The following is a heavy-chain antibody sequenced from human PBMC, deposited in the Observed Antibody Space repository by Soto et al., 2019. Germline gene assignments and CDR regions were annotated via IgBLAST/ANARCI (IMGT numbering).Heavy chain of an antibody. V-gene: IGHV4-39*01. CDR2: IYYSGST. J-gene: IGHJ4*02. CDR1: GGSISSSSYY. CDR3: ARLTGEVPRYYSSSWDFDY. Sequence: QLQLQESGPGLVKPSETLSLTCTVSGGSISSSSYYWGWIRQPPGKGLEWIGSIYYSGSTYYNPSLKSRVTISVDTSKNQFSLKLSSVTAADTAVYYCARLTGEVPRYYSSSWDFDYWGQGTLVTVSS. D-gene: IGHD6-13*01.